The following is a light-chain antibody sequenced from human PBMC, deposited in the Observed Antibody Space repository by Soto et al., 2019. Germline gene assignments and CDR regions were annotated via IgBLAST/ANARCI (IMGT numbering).Light chain of an antibody. CDR2: GAS. J-gene: IGKJ3*01. Sequence: IVMTQSPATLSVSPGERATLSCRASQSVSSNLAWYQQKPGQAPRLLIYGASTRATGIPARFSGSGSGTEFTLTISSLQSVDFAVYYCQQYNNWPITFGPGTKVDIK. CDR3: QQYNNWPIT. CDR1: QSVSSN. V-gene: IGKV3-15*01.